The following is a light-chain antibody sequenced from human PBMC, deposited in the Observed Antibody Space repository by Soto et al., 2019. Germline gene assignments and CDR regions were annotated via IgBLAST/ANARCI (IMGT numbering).Light chain of an antibody. CDR1: QSINSKS. Sequence: EIVLTQSPGTLSFSPGEGATVSCRVSQSINSKSLVWYQRKFGQAPRLLIYNTSSRATGIPDRFSGSGSGKDFTLSISRLEPEDFAVYYCQHYGGSFTFGPGTKVDIK. CDR2: NTS. V-gene: IGKV3-20*01. J-gene: IGKJ3*01. CDR3: QHYGGSFT.